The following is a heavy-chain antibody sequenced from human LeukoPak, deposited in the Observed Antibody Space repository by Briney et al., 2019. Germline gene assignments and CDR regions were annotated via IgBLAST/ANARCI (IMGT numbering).Heavy chain of an antibody. V-gene: IGHV3-23*01. CDR2: ISGSAGST. D-gene: IGHD2-2*01. CDR3: ARDRGSNNYFDQ. Sequence: PGGSLRLSCAASGFTFSSYAMSWVRQAPGKGLEWVSAISGSAGSTYYADSVKGRFTISRDNSKNTLYLQMNSLRAEDTAVYYCARDRGSNNYFDQWGQGTLVTVSS. J-gene: IGHJ4*02. CDR1: GFTFSSYA.